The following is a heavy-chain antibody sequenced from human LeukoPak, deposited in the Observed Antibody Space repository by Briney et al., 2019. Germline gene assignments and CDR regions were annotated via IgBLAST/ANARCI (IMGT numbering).Heavy chain of an antibody. CDR3: ARHGSGSYYSTFDY. CDR1: GYTFTSYG. Sequence: GASVKVSCKAAGYTFTSYGISWVRQAPGQGLEWMGWISAYNGNTNYAQKLQGRVTMTTDTSTSTAYMELRSLRSDDTAVYYCARHGSGSYYSTFDYWGQGTLVTVSS. CDR2: ISAYNGNT. D-gene: IGHD3-10*01. J-gene: IGHJ4*02. V-gene: IGHV1-18*01.